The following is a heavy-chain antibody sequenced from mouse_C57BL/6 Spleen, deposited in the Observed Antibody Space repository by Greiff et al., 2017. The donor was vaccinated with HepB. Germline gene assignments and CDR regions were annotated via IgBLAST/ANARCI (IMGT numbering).Heavy chain of an antibody. CDR1: GYSFTGYY. D-gene: IGHD1-1*01. CDR3: ASITTVVAPVFDV. J-gene: IGHJ1*03. Sequence: VQLQQSGPELVKPGASVKISCKASGYSFTGYYMNWVKQSPEKSLEWIGEINPSTGGTTYNQKFKAKATLTVDKSSSTAYMQLKSLTSEDSAVYYGASITTVVAPVFDVWGTGTTVTVSS. CDR2: INPSTGGT. V-gene: IGHV1-42*01.